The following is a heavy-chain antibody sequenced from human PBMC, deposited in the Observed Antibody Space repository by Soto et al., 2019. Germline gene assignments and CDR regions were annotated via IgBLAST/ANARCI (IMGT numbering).Heavy chain of an antibody. CDR1: GFTFSSYW. J-gene: IGHJ6*02. D-gene: IGHD3-3*01. V-gene: IGHV3-7*01. CDR2: IKQDGSEK. Sequence: GGSLRLSCAASGFTFSSYWMSWVRQAPGKGLEWGANIKQDGSEKYYVDSVKGRFTISRDNAKNSLYLQMNSLRAEDTAVYYCARDYEWLLYYGMDVWGQGTTVTVSS. CDR3: ARDYEWLLYYGMDV.